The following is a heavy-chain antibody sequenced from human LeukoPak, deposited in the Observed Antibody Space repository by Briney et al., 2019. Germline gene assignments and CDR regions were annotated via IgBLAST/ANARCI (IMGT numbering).Heavy chain of an antibody. CDR1: GFTFSGFW. J-gene: IGHJ4*02. D-gene: IGHD6-19*01. V-gene: IGHV3-74*01. Sequence: QPGGSLRLSCAASGFTFSGFWMHWVRQAPGKGLVWVSCISFDGSDATYADSVKGRFTISRDNAKDTLYLHMNRLRAEDTAVYYCVRGNSGPDFWGQGTLVTVSS. CDR3: VRGNSGPDF. CDR2: ISFDGSDA.